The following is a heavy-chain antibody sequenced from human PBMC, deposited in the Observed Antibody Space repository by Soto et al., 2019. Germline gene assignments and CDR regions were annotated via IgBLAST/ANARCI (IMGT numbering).Heavy chain of an antibody. CDR1: VYTFTSYD. CDR3: ARGIREGYDFWSGYEYYYGMDV. J-gene: IGHJ6*02. D-gene: IGHD3-3*01. V-gene: IGHV1-8*01. CDR2: MNPNSGNT. Sequence: GXSVKASCKASVYTFTSYDINWVRQATGQGLEWMGWMNPNSGNTGYAQKFQGRVTMTRNTSISTAYMELSSLRSEDTAVYYCARGIREGYDFWSGYEYYYGMDVWGQGHTVTVSS.